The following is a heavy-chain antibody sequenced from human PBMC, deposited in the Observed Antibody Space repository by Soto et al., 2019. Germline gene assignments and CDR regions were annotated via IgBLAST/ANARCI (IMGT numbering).Heavy chain of an antibody. D-gene: IGHD3-3*01. CDR2: ISAYNGNT. Sequence: ASVKVSCKASGYTFTSYGISWVRQAPGQGLEWMGWISAYNGNTNYAQKLQGRVTMTTDTSTSTAYMELRSLRSDDTAVYYCARLRFLEWLHGFDPWGQGTLVTVSS. J-gene: IGHJ5*02. CDR3: ARLRFLEWLHGFDP. CDR1: GYTFTSYG. V-gene: IGHV1-18*01.